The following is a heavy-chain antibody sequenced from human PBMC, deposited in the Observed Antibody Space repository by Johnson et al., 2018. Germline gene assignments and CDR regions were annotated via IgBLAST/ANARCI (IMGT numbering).Heavy chain of an antibody. D-gene: IGHD6-19*01. CDR1: GFTFSACA. J-gene: IGHJ3*02. V-gene: IGHV3-23*04. Sequence: VQLVESGGGLVQPGGSLRLSCAASGFTFSACAMNWVRQAQGRGLEWVSCMRGGGDSRYYRESGRGRFTILRDNSEKTVYLQRNSLRVEDTSIYYCAKGSQWLPRGNAFDMWGQGTMVTVSS. CDR2: MRGGGDSR. CDR3: AKGSQWLPRGNAFDM.